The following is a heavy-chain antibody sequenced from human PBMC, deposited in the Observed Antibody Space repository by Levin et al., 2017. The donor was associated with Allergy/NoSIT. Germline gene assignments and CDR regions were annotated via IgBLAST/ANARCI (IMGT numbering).Heavy chain of an antibody. CDR2: INPNSGGT. J-gene: IGHJ3*02. Sequence: GESLKISCKASGYTFTGYYMHWVRQAPGQGLEWMGWINPNSGGTNYAQKFQGRVTMTRDTSISTAYMELSRLRSDDTAVYYCARDFPPRILTGTRRGAFDIWGQGTMVTVSS. D-gene: IGHD3-9*01. CDR3: ARDFPPRILTGTRRGAFDI. CDR1: GYTFTGYY. V-gene: IGHV1-2*02.